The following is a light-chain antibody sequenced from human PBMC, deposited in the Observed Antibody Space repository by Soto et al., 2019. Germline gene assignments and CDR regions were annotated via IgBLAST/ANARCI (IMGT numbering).Light chain of an antibody. J-gene: IGKJ2*01. CDR3: LQYGNSPYT. CDR1: QSVISGD. Sequence: EIALTQSPGTLSLSPGERATLSCRTSQSVISGDFAGYQHRPGQAPRLVIYGASTRATGVPDRFSGSGSGTDCTLTISGLEPDDFAVYFCLQYGNSPYTFGQGTKLEMK. CDR2: GAS. V-gene: IGKV3-20*01.